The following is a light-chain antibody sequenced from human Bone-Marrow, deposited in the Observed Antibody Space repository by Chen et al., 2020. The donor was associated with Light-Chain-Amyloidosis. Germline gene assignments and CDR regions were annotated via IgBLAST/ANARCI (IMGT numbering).Light chain of an antibody. Sequence: SSVLTPPSSVSVAPGQTPTLACGGNNIGSTSVHWYQQPPGQAPLLVVYDDSDRPSGIPERLSGSNSGNTATLTISRVEAGDEADYYCQVWDRSSDRPVFGGGTKLTVL. CDR3: QVWDRSSDRPV. CDR1: NIGSTS. CDR2: DDS. J-gene: IGLJ3*02. V-gene: IGLV3-21*02.